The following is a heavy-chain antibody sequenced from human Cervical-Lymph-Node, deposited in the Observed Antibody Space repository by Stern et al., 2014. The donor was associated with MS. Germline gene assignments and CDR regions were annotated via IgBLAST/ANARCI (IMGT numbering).Heavy chain of an antibody. CDR2: IHTHRGDT. Sequence: VQLVESGPEVRQPWASVKVSCKASGYSFTGYYMPWMRPAPGQGLAWMGRIHTHRGDTTFAERLQGRVTLTRDPSISTTYMELSRLTSDDTAFYYCARDWRPLRKQANWFESWGQGTLVIVSS. V-gene: IGHV1-2*06. J-gene: IGHJ5*01. D-gene: IGHD3-3*01. CDR1: GYSFTGYY. CDR3: ARDWRPLRKQANWFES.